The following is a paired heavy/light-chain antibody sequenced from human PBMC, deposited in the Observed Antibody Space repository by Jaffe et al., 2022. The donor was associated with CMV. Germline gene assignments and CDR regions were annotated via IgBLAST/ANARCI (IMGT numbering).Heavy chain of an antibody. CDR3: ARHVAARRYSSSWAFDI. CDR1: DDSISSGTSY. Sequence: QLLLQESGPGLVKTSETLSLTCSVSDDSISSGTSYWGWIRQPPGKGLEWIGSGTFYNPSLKSRVTISVDTSKSQFSLKLSSVTATDTAVYYCARHVAARRYSSSWAFDIWGQGTMVTVSS. J-gene: IGHJ3*02. CDR2: GT. D-gene: IGHD6-13*01. V-gene: IGHV4-39*01.
Light chain of an antibody. J-gene: IGKJ1*01. CDR3: QGYGGSPPTWT. CDR2: GAS. Sequence: EIVLTQSPGTLSLSPGERATLSCRASQSVSSIYLAWYQQKPGQAPRLFIYGASSRATGIPDRFSGSGSGTDFTLTISRLEPEDFAVYYCQGYGGSPPTWTFGQGTEVEIK. CDR1: QSVSSIY. V-gene: IGKV3-20*01.